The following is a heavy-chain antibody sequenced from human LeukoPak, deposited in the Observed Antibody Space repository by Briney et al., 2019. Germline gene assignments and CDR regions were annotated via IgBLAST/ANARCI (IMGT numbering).Heavy chain of an antibody. CDR2: ISGSGGST. D-gene: IGHD3-22*01. CDR3: AKKEYYYDSSGYYYEFVDY. V-gene: IGHV3-23*01. J-gene: IGHJ4*02. Sequence: PGGSLRLSCAASGFTFSSYAMSWVRQAPGKGLEWVSAISGSGGSTYYADSVKGRFTISRDNSKNTLHLQMNSLRAEDTAVYYCAKKEYYYDSSGYYYEFVDYWGQGTLVTVSS. CDR1: GFTFSSYA.